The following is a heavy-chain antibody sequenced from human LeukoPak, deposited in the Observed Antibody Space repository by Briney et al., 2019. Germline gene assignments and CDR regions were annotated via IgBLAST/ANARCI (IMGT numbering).Heavy chain of an antibody. V-gene: IGHV5-10-1*01. D-gene: IGHD2/OR15-2a*01. CDR2: IDPSDSYT. CDR3: ARRVGGYYYYFDY. J-gene: IGHJ4*02. Sequence: GESLKISCKGSGYSFTSYSISWVRQMPGKGLEWMGRIDPSDSYTNYSPSFQGHVTISADKSISTAYLQWSSLKASDTAMYYCARRVGGYYYYFDYWGQGTLVTVSS. CDR1: GYSFTSYS.